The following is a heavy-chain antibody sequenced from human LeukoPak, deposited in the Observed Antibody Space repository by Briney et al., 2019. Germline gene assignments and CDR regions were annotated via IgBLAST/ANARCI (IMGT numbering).Heavy chain of an antibody. CDR1: GXTFSSYW. CDR3: ARGGDYYDSAGAFDI. J-gene: IGHJ3*02. D-gene: IGHD3-22*01. Sequence: TGGSLRLPYAASGXTFSSYWVHWVRQAPGKGQVWVSRINTDGSSTSYADSVKGRFTISRDNAKNTLYLQMNSLRAEDTAVYYCARGGDYYDSAGAFDIWGQGTMVTVSS. CDR2: INTDGSST. V-gene: IGHV3-74*01.